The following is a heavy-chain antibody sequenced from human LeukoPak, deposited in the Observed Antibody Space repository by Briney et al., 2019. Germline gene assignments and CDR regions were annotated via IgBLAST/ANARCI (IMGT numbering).Heavy chain of an antibody. J-gene: IGHJ6*03. CDR3: ARESGEIGRSMDV. V-gene: IGHV4-4*07. CDR1: GGSISSYF. Sequence: SETLSLTCFISGGSISSYFWSWVRQPAGKGLEWIGRTYTSGTTNYNTSLMSRVTLSLDTSKNQFSLKLTSVTAADTAVYYCARESGEIGRSMDVWGKGTPVTVSS. CDR2: TYTSGTT. D-gene: IGHD2-15*01.